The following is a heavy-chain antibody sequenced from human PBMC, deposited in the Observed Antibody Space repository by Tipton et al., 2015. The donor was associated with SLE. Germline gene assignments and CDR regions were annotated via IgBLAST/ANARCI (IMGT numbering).Heavy chain of an antibody. J-gene: IGHJ4*02. CDR1: GFTFSIYS. CDR2: ISYDGSNK. D-gene: IGHD1-26*01. Sequence: SLRLSCAASGFTFSIYSLHWVRQAPGKGLEWVAVISYDGSNKYYADSVKGRFTISRDNSKNTLYLQMNSLRAEDTAVYYCARDVVGATEGLDCWGQGTLVTVSS. V-gene: IGHV3-30*04. CDR3: ARDVVGATEGLDC.